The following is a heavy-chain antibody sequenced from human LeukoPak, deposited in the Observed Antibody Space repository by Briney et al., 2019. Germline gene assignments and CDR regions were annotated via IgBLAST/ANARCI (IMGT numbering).Heavy chain of an antibody. D-gene: IGHD3-22*01. CDR3: ARENYYDSSGYRNNYYYYGMDV. J-gene: IGHJ6*02. Sequence: GGSLRLSCAVSGFTVSSNYMSWVRQAPGKGLEWVSVIYSGGSTYYADSVKGRFTISRDNSKNTLYLQMNSLRAEDTAVYYCARENYYDSSGYRNNYYYYGMDVWGQGTTVTVSS. CDR2: IYSGGST. CDR1: GFTVSSNY. V-gene: IGHV3-66*01.